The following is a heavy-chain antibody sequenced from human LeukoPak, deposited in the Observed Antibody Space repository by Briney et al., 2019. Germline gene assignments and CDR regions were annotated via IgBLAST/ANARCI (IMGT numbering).Heavy chain of an antibody. CDR1: GFTFSSYG. CDR3: AKSDRYGEESRYGMVV. V-gene: IGHV3-30*18. D-gene: IGHD4-17*01. J-gene: IGHJ6*02. Sequence: PGGSLRLSCAASGFTFSSYGMHWVRQAPGKGLEWVAVISYDGSNKYYADSVKGRFTISRDNSKNTLYLQMNSLRAEDTAVYYCAKSDRYGEESRYGMVVWGQGTTVTVSS. CDR2: ISYDGSNK.